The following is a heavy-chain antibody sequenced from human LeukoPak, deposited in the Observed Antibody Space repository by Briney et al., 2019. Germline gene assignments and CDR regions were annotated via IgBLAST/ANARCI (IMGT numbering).Heavy chain of an antibody. J-gene: IGHJ6*02. CDR2: ISYDGSNK. D-gene: IGHD6-13*01. Sequence: GRSLRLSCAASGFTFSRNAMHWVRQAPGKGLEWVAVISYDGSNKYYADSVKGRFTISRDNSKNTLYLQMNSLRPEDTAVYHCARPYSSSWWRGMDVWGQGTTVTVS. CDR3: ARPYSSSWWRGMDV. CDR1: GFTFSRNA. V-gene: IGHV3-30-3*01.